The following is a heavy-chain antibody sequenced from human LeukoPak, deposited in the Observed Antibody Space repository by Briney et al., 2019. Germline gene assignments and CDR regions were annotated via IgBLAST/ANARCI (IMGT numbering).Heavy chain of an antibody. Sequence: GASAKVSCKASGGTFSSYATSWVRQAPGQGLEWMGGIIPILGTANYAQKFQGRVTITADESTSTAYMELSSLRSEDTAVYYCARGPYYYGSGSYYDVWGQGTLVTVSS. V-gene: IGHV1-69*13. CDR1: GGTFSSYA. CDR3: ARGPYYYGSGSYYDV. CDR2: IIPILGTA. J-gene: IGHJ4*02. D-gene: IGHD3-10*01.